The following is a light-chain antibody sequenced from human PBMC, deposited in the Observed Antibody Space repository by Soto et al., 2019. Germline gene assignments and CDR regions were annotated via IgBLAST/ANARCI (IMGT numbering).Light chain of an antibody. J-gene: IGLJ1*01. CDR1: SSDVGGYNY. CDR3: LSYTTSSTAYV. Sequence: QSALTQPASVSGSPGQSITISCTGTSSDVGGYNYVSWFQQHPGKAPKLMISDVSNRPSGVSTRFSGSKSGNTASLTISGLQAEDEADYYCLSYTTSSTAYVFGTGTKLTVL. V-gene: IGLV2-14*01. CDR2: DVS.